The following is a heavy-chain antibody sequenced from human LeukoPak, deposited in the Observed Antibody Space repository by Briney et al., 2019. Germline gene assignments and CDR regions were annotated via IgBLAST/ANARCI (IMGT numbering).Heavy chain of an antibody. CDR2: INKDGGEK. J-gene: IGHJ4*02. D-gene: IGHD5-18*01. V-gene: IGHV3-7*03. Sequence: TGGSLRLSCAASGFTFSSYWMSWVRQAPGKGLEWVANINKDGGEKYYVDSVKGRFTISRDNAKNSLYLQMNSLRADDTAVYYCVKDRRGYGYGYPLILPDYWGQGTLVTVSS. CDR3: VKDRRGYGYGYPLILPDY. CDR1: GFTFSSYW.